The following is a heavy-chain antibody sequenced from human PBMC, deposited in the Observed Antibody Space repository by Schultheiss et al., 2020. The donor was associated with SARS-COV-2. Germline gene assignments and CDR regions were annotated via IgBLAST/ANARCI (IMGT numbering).Heavy chain of an antibody. CDR1: GYTFTGYY. Sequence: SVKVSCKASGYTFTGYYMHWVRQAPGQGLEWMGGIIPIFGTANYAQKFQGRVTITADKSTSTAYMELSSLRAGDTAVYYCARGGREDQRLVRDFYGLDVWGQGTTVTVSS. J-gene: IGHJ6*02. D-gene: IGHD3-10*01. V-gene: IGHV1-69*06. CDR2: IIPIFGTA. CDR3: ARGGREDQRLVRDFYGLDV.